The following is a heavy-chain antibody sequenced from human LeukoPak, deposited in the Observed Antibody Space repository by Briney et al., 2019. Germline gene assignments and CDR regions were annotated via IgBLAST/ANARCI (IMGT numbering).Heavy chain of an antibody. D-gene: IGHD6-19*01. CDR3: ARGRSSGWNNWFDP. Sequence: GGSLRLSCAASGFTFSNYAMSWVRQAPGKGLEWVSSINGRGGSTYYADSVKGRFTISRDNSKNTLYLQMNSLRAEDTAIYYCARGRSSGWNNWFDPWGQGTLVTVSS. J-gene: IGHJ5*02. CDR2: INGRGGST. CDR1: GFTFSNYA. V-gene: IGHV3-23*01.